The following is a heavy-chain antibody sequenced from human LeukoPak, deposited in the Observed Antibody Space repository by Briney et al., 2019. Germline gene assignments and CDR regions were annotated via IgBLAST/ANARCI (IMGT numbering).Heavy chain of an antibody. D-gene: IGHD2-8*01. CDR3: AKDLYPHNYYYYGMDV. Sequence: GRSLRLSCAASGFTFSSYGMHWVRQAPGKGLEWVAVISYDGSNKYYADSVKGRFTISRDNSKNTLYLQMNSLRAEDTAVYYCAKDLYPHNYYYYGMDVWGQGTTVTVSS. CDR1: GFTFSSYG. J-gene: IGHJ6*02. V-gene: IGHV3-30*18. CDR2: ISYDGSNK.